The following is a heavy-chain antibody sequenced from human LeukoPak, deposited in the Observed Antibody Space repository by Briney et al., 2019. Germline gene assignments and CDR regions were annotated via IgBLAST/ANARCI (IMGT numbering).Heavy chain of an antibody. D-gene: IGHD4-17*01. CDR2: IYYSGNT. CDR3: ARHATVTSFTFAY. CDR1: GGSISSSSYY. V-gene: IGHV4-39*01. J-gene: IGHJ4*02. Sequence: PSETLSLIGTVSGGSISSSSYYWGWIRQPPEKGLEWIGSIYYSGNTYYNPSLKSRVTISIDTSKNQFSLNLNSVTAADTAVYYCARHATVTSFTFAYWGQGTLLTVSS.